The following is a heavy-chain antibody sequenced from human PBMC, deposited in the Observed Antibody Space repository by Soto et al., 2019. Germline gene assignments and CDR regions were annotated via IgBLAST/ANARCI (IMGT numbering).Heavy chain of an antibody. Sequence: QVQLQQWGAGLLKPSETLSLTCAVYGGSFSGYYWSWIRQPPGKGLEWIGEINHSGSTNYNPSLKRRVTISVDTSKNQFSLKLSSVTAADTAVYYCARGLRSSSWPYDYWGQGTLVTVSS. CDR2: INHSGST. CDR3: ARGLRSSSWPYDY. V-gene: IGHV4-34*01. CDR1: GGSFSGYY. D-gene: IGHD6-13*01. J-gene: IGHJ4*02.